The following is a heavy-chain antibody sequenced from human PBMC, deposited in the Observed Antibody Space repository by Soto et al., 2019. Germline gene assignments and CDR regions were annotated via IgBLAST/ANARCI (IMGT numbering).Heavy chain of an antibody. Sequence: EVRLEESGGGLIQPGGSLRLSCTAYGLGVRNNYMSWVRQAPGKGLEWVSVIYNDGTTYYADSVKGRVTLSRDTSKNTLSLQMDSLRAEDTAVYYCVRPLPSGRNYGMDVWGQGTTVTVSS. D-gene: IGHD3-10*01. J-gene: IGHJ6*02. V-gene: IGHV3-53*01. CDR1: GLGVRNNY. CDR2: IYNDGTT. CDR3: VRPLPSGRNYGMDV.